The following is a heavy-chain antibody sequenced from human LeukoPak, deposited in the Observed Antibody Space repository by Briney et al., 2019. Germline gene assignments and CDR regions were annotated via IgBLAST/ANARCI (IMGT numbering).Heavy chain of an antibody. J-gene: IGHJ4*02. D-gene: IGHD2-2*01. Sequence: SETLSLTCTVSGGSISSSSYYWGCIRQPPGKGLEWIGSIYYSGSTYYNPSLKSRVTISVDTSKNQFSLKLSSVTAADTAVYYCARVCSSTSCYPDYWGQGTLVTVSS. CDR2: IYYSGST. V-gene: IGHV4-39*01. CDR3: ARVCSSTSCYPDY. CDR1: GGSISSSSYY.